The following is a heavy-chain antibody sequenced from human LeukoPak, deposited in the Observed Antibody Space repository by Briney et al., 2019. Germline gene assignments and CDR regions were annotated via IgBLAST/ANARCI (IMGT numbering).Heavy chain of an antibody. CDR2: INPSGGST. D-gene: IGHD2-15*01. CDR1: GYTFTSYY. J-gene: IGHJ4*02. Sequence: GASVKVSCKASGYTFTSYYMDWVRQAPGQGLEWMGIINPSGGSTSYAQKFQGRVTMTRDMSTSTVYMELSSLRSEDTAVYYCAKLSGWWPAPQPDYWGQGTLVTVSS. CDR3: AKLSGWWPAPQPDY. V-gene: IGHV1-46*03.